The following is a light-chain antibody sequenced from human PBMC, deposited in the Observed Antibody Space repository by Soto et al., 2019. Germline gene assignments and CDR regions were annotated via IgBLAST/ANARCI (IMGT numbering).Light chain of an antibody. J-gene: IGKJ1*01. CDR1: QSVGAH. Sequence: VMTQSPATLSVSAGDRATLSCRASQSVGAHLAWYQQKPGQTPRLLIYGAYTRATGIPARFSGSGSGTEFTLTISSLQSEDFAVYYCQQYQKWPPGTCGQGTKVDIK. CDR2: GAY. V-gene: IGKV3-15*01. CDR3: QQYQKWPPGT.